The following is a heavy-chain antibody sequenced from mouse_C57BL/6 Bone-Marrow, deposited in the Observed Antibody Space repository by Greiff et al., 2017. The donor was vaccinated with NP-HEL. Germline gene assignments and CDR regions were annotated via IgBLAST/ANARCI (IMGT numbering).Heavy chain of an antibody. V-gene: IGHV5-17*01. CDR1: GFTFSDYG. CDR2: ISSGSSTI. D-gene: IGHD4-1*01. J-gene: IGHJ2*01. Sequence: DVKLVESGGGLVKPGGSLKLSCAASGFTFSDYGMHWVRQAPEKGLEWVAYISSGSSTIYYADTVKGRFTISRDNAKNTLFLQMTSLRSEDTAMYYCARENFWDANFDYWGQGTTLTVSS. CDR3: ARENFWDANFDY.